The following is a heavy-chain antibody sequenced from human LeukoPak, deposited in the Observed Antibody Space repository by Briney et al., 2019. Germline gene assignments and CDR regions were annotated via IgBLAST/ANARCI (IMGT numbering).Heavy chain of an antibody. Sequence: SVKVSCKASGGTFSSYANSWVRQAPGQGLEWMGGIIPIFGTANYAQKFQGRVTITTDESTSTAYMELSSLRSEDTAVYYCARDYYGDYGLLDYWGQGTLVTVSS. D-gene: IGHD4-17*01. CDR3: ARDYYGDYGLLDY. CDR2: IIPIFGTA. J-gene: IGHJ4*02. CDR1: GGTFSSYA. V-gene: IGHV1-69*05.